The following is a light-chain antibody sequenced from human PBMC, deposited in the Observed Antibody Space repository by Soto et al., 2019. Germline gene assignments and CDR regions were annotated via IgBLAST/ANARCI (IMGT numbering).Light chain of an antibody. CDR2: YAS. CDR3: QQYNDWPPIT. CDR1: QSVSNN. V-gene: IGKV3-15*01. Sequence: EIMMTQSPATLSVSPGESATLSCRASQSVSNNLAWYQHKPGQAPRLLIYYASTRATGIPARFSGSGSGTEFTLTISSLQSEDYALYYCQQYNDWPPITFGQGTRLEIK. J-gene: IGKJ5*01.